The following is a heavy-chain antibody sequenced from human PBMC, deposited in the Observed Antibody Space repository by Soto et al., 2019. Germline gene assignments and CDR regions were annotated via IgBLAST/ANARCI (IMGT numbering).Heavy chain of an antibody. CDR1: GGTFSSYT. CDR2: IIPILGIA. Sequence: QVQLVQSGAEVKKPGSSVKVSCKASGGTFSSYTISWVRQAPGQGLEWMGRIIPILGIANYAQKFQGRVTITADKSTSTACMELSSLRSEDTAVYYCARAYGSGLLYQHWGQGTLVTVSS. V-gene: IGHV1-69*02. D-gene: IGHD3-10*01. J-gene: IGHJ1*01. CDR3: ARAYGSGLLYQH.